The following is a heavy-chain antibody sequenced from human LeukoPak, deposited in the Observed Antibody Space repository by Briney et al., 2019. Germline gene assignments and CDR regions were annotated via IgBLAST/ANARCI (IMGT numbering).Heavy chain of an antibody. CDR2: ISSSSSYI. CDR1: GFTFSSYS. V-gene: IGHV3-21*01. D-gene: IGHD3-3*01. CDR3: ARRFTIFGVVENWFDP. Sequence: GGSLRLSCAASGFTFSSYSMNWVRQAPGKGLEWVSSISSSSSYIYYADSVKGRFTISRDNAKNSLYLQMNSLRAEDTAVYYCARRFTIFGVVENWFDPWGQGTLVTDSS. J-gene: IGHJ5*02.